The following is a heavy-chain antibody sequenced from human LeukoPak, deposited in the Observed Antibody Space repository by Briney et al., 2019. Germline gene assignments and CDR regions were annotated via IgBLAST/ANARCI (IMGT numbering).Heavy chain of an antibody. J-gene: IGHJ6*02. D-gene: IGHD1-26*01. CDR3: ARGRSNYYGMDV. V-gene: IGHV4-59*01. CDR1: DGSINSYY. CDR2: IYYNGNT. Sequence: SETLCLTCSVSDGSINSYYWNWIRRPPGKGLEWIGYIYYNGNTNYSPSLKSRVTMSVDTSKNLFSLKVSSVTAADTAVYYCARGRSNYYGMDVWGQGTTVTVSS.